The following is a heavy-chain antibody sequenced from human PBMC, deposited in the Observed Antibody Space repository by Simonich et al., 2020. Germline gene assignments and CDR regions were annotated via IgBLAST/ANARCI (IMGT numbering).Heavy chain of an antibody. D-gene: IGHD6-13*01. J-gene: IGHJ4*02. CDR2: ISSSSSYT. CDR3: ARDAAGDY. CDR1: GFTFSSYS. Sequence: EVQLVESGGGLVKPGGSLRLSCAASGFTFSSYSMNWVRQAPEKGLGWDKSISSSSSYTYYADSVKGRFTISRDNAKNSLYLQMNSLRAEDTAVYYCARDAAGDYWGQGTLVTVSS. V-gene: IGHV3-21*01.